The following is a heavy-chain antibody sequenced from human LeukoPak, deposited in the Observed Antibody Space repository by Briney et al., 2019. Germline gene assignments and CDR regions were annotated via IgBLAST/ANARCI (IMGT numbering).Heavy chain of an antibody. CDR1: GFTVSSNY. Sequence: GGSLRLSCAASGFTVSSNYMSWVRQAPGKGLEWVSVIYSGGSTYYADSVKGRFTISRDNSKNTLYLQMNSLRAEDTAVYYCARQLYDFWSGYYHQGNWFDPWGQGTLVTVSS. V-gene: IGHV3-53*01. J-gene: IGHJ5*02. CDR3: ARQLYDFWSGYYHQGNWFDP. CDR2: IYSGGST. D-gene: IGHD3-3*01.